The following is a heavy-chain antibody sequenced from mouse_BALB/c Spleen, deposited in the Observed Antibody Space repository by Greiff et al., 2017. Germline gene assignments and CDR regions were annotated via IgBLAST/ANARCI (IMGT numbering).Heavy chain of an antibody. CDR2: ISSGSSTI. D-gene: IGHD2-14*01. Sequence: EVMLVESGGGLVQPGGSRKLSCAASGFTFSSFGMHWVRQAPEKGLEWVAYISSGSSTIYYADTVKGRFTISRDNPKNTLFLQMTSLRSEDTAMYYCARERAYYKYDGQVDLDDWGQGTTLKVSS. CDR3: ARERAYYKYDGQVDLDD. J-gene: IGHJ2*01. CDR1: GFTFSSFG. V-gene: IGHV5-17*02.